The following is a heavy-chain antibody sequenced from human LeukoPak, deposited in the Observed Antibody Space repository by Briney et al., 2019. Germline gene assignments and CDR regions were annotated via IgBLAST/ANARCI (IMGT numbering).Heavy chain of an antibody. Sequence: SETLSLTCTVSGGSSSDYLWSWIRQPAGKGLEWIGRIYPSGSTNYNPSLKSRVTISVDKSKNQFSLKLSSVTAADTAVYYCARDSRTGKYFQHWGQGTLVTVSS. V-gene: IGHV4-4*07. J-gene: IGHJ1*01. CDR2: IYPSGST. D-gene: IGHD1-14*01. CDR1: GGSSSDYL. CDR3: ARDSRTGKYFQH.